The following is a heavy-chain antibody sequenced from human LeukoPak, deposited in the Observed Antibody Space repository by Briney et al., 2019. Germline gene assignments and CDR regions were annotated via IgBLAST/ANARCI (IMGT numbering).Heavy chain of an antibody. V-gene: IGHV3-7*05. CDR3: ARETEYYGSGSYYIGY. D-gene: IGHD3-10*01. CDR2: IKQDGSEK. Sequence: PGGSLRLSCAASGFTFSSYWMSWVRQAPGKGLQWVANIKQDGSEKYYVDSVKGRFTISRDNAKNSLYLQMNSLRAEDTAVYYCARETEYYGSGSYYIGYWGQGTLVTVSS. CDR1: GFTFSSYW. J-gene: IGHJ4*02.